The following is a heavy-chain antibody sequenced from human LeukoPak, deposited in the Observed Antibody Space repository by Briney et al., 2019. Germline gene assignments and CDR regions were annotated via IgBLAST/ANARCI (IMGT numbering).Heavy chain of an antibody. CDR1: GFTFSSYG. CDR2: IRYDGSNK. J-gene: IGHJ4*02. V-gene: IGHV3-30*02. Sequence: GGSLRLSCAASGFTFSSYGMHWVRQAPGKGLEWVAFIRYDGSNKYYADSVKGRFTISRDNSKNTLYLQMNSLRAEDTAVYYCAKDRVSYSPSYYFDYWGQGTLVTVSS. CDR3: AKDRVSYSPSYYFDY. D-gene: IGHD2-15*01.